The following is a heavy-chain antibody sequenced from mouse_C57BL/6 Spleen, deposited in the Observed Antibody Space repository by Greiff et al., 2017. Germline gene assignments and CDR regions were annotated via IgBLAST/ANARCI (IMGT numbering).Heavy chain of an antibody. D-gene: IGHD1-1*01. J-gene: IGHJ2*01. Sequence: QVQLQQPGAELVKPGASVKLSCKASGYTFTSYWMHWVKQRPGQGLEWIGMIHPNSGSTNYNEKFKSKATLTVDKSSSTAYMQLSSLTSEDSAVYYCARSDYYGSSYYFDYWGRGTTLTVSS. CDR3: ARSDYYGSSYYFDY. CDR1: GYTFTSYW. CDR2: IHPNSGST. V-gene: IGHV1-64*01.